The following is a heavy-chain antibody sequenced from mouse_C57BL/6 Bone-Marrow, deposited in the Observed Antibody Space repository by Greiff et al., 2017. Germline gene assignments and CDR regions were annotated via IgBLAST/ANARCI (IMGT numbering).Heavy chain of an antibody. D-gene: IGHD1-2*01. CDR2: IYPRSGNT. CDR3: ATLLYYFDY. J-gene: IGHJ2*01. Sequence: QVQLQQSGAELARPGASVKLSCKASGYTFTSYGISWVKQRTGQGLEWIGGIYPRSGNTYYNEKFKGKATLTADKSSSTAYMELRSLTSEDSAVYFCATLLYYFDYWGQGTTLTVSS. V-gene: IGHV1-81*01. CDR1: GYTFTSYG.